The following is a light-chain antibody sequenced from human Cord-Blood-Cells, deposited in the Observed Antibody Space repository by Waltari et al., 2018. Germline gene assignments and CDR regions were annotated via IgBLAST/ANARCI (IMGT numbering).Light chain of an antibody. V-gene: IGLV3-19*01. J-gene: IGLJ2*01. Sequence: SSELPQDPAVSVALGQTVRITCQGDSLRSYYASWYQQKPGPDPVLVIYGKNNRPSGIPDRFSGSSSGNTVSLTITGAQAEDEAYYYCNSRDSSGNHPVVFGGGTKLTVL. CDR3: NSRDSSGNHPVV. CDR1: SLRSYY. CDR2: GKN.